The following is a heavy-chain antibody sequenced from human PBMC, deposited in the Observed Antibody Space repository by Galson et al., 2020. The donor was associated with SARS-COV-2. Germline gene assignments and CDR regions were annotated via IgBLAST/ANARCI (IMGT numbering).Heavy chain of an antibody. D-gene: IGHD3-10*01. Sequence: SETLSLTCAVYGGSFTGYSWTWVRQPPGKGMEWIGDINISGSTSYSPSIRSRVTISVDTSKNQFSLNLRSLTAADTALYYCARGHRGVVPSPVLGLGPYYSYYYMDVWGKGTAVTVSS. CDR2: INISGST. CDR1: GGSFTGYS. V-gene: IGHV4-34*01. J-gene: IGHJ6*03. CDR3: ARGHRGVVPSPVLGLGPYYSYYYMDV.